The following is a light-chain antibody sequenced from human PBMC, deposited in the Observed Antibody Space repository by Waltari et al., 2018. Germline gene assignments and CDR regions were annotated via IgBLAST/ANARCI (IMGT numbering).Light chain of an antibody. J-gene: IGLJ2*01. V-gene: IGLV3-1*01. CDR2: QVS. CDR1: KLGDNY. CDR3: QAWDSSPYVV. Sequence: SYELTQPPSVSVSPGQTASITCSGDKLGDNYACWHQQQPGQSPVLVIYQVSKRPSGIPERFSGSNSGNTATLTISGTQAMDEADYYCQAWDSSPYVVFGGGTKLTVL.